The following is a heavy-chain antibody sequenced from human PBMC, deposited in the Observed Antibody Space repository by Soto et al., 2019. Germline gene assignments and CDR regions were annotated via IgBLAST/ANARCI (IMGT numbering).Heavy chain of an antibody. CDR1: GGSISSGGYS. V-gene: IGHV4-30-2*01. CDR2: IYHSGST. J-gene: IGHJ4*02. Sequence: QLQLQESGSGLVKPSQTLSLTCAVSGGSISSGGYSWSWIRQPPGKGLEWIGYIYHSGSTCYNPSLKRRVTLSXDXPKNQFSLKLSSVTAADTAVYYCAAGAIFGVVPLDYWGQGTLVTVSS. CDR3: AAGAIFGVVPLDY. D-gene: IGHD3-3*01.